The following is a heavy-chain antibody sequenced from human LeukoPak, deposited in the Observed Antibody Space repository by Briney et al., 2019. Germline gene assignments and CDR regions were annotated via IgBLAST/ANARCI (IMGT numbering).Heavy chain of an antibody. CDR3: ARAEDTAMVYYYGMDV. CDR1: GFTFDDYA. CDR2: ISWNSGSI. J-gene: IGHJ6*02. V-gene: IGHV3-9*01. Sequence: SLRLSCAASGFTFDDYAMHWVRQAPGEGLEWVSGISWNSGSIGYADSVKGRFTISRDNAKNSLYLQMNSLRAEDTAVYYCARAEDTAMVYYYGMDVWGQGTTVTVSS. D-gene: IGHD5-18*01.